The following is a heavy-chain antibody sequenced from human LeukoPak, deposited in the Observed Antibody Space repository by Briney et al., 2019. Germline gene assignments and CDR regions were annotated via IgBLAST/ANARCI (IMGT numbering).Heavy chain of an antibody. CDR3: VRGFDYGDLNWFDP. V-gene: IGHV4-39*01. CDR2: IYSSGST. J-gene: IGHJ5*02. D-gene: IGHD4-17*01. CDR1: GGSTSSTSYY. Sequence: PSETLSLTCTVSGGSTSSTSYYWGWIRQPPGKDLEWIGSIYSSGSTYYNPSLKSRVTISIDTSKNQFSLKLSSVTAADTAVYYCVRGFDYGDLNWFDPWGQGTLVTVSS.